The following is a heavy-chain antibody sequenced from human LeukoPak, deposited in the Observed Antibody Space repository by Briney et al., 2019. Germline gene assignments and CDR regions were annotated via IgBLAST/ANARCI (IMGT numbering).Heavy chain of an antibody. CDR3: ARDGRGYSGYDWLNHFDY. V-gene: IGHV1-3*01. J-gene: IGHJ4*02. D-gene: IGHD5-12*01. Sequence: ASVKVSCKASGYTFTSYAMHWVRQAPGQRLEWMGWINAGNGNTKYSQKFQGRVTITRDTSASTAYMELSSLRSEDTAVYYCARDGRGYSGYDWLNHFDYWGQGTLVTVSS. CDR2: INAGNGNT. CDR1: GYTFTSYA.